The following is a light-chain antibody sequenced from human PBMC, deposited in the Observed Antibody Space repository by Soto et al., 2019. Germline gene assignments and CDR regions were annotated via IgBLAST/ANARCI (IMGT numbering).Light chain of an antibody. CDR1: QSVASN. CDR3: QQYYSYPLT. J-gene: IGKJ1*01. Sequence: EMAVTQSPATLSVSPGERATLSCRASQSVASNLAWYQQKPGQTPRLLIYAASTRATGIPARFSGSGSGTDFNLTISCLQSEDFATYYCQQYYSYPLTFGQGTKVDI. V-gene: IGKV3-15*01. CDR2: AAS.